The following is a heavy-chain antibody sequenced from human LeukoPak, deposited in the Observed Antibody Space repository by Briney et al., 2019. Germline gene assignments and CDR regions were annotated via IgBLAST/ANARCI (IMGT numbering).Heavy chain of an antibody. CDR3: VREGGVWGVTVAGFDP. CDR2: VSAYNGNT. CDR1: GYNFISYG. V-gene: IGHV1-18*01. J-gene: IGHJ5*02. D-gene: IGHD3-10*01. Sequence: GASVTVSCKASGYNFISYGFSWVRQAPGQGLEWMGWVSAYNGNTKYAQKFQDRVTMTTNTSTSTAYMELRSLRPDDTAVYYCVREGGVWGVTVAGFDPWGQGTLVSVSS.